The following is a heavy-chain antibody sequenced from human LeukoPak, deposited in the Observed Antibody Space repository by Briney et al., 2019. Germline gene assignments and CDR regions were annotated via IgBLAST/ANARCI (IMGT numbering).Heavy chain of an antibody. J-gene: IGHJ4*02. CDR1: GFTFSSYN. CDR3: ARDRQMIY. V-gene: IGHV3-48*04. CDR2: ISSSGDAI. Sequence: GGSLRLSCAASGFTFSSYNMNWVRQAPGKGQEWVSYISSSGDAICYADSVKGRFTISRDNAKNSLSLQMNSLRADDTAVYYCARDRQMIYWGQGTLVTVSS. D-gene: IGHD3-16*01.